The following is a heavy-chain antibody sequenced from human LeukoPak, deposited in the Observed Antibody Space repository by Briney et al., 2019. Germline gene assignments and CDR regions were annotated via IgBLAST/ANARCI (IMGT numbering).Heavy chain of an antibody. CDR3: ASFSYYDSSGFGY. D-gene: IGHD3-22*01. V-gene: IGHV5-51*01. CDR1: GSRFTSYW. J-gene: IGHJ4*02. Sequence: GASLKISCKGSGSRFTSYWIGWVRQMPGKGLEWMGIIYPGDSDTRYSPSFQGQVTISADKSISTPYLQWSSLKASDTAMYYCASFSYYDSSGFGYWGQGTLVTVSS. CDR2: IYPGDSDT.